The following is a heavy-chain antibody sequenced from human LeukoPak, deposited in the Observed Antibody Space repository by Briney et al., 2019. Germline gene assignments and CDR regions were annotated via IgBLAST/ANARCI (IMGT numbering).Heavy chain of an antibody. CDR1: GGSFSGYY. Sequence: SETLSHTCAVYGGSFSGYYWSWIRQPPGKGLEWIGEINHSGSTNYNPSLKSRVTISVDTSKNQFSLKLSSVTAADTAVYYCARGDRQYTVTTFLKGGYFDYGRQGTLVTVSS. V-gene: IGHV4-34*01. CDR3: ARGDRQYTVTTFLKGGYFDY. J-gene: IGHJ4*02. CDR2: INHSGST. D-gene: IGHD4-17*01.